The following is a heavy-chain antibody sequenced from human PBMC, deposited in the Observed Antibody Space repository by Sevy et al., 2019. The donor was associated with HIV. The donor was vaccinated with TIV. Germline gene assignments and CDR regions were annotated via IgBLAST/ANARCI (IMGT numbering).Heavy chain of an antibody. CDR2: LNWDSGSV. Sequence: GGSLRLSCAASGFTLDDFAMHWVRQVPGKGLEWVSGLNWDSGSVAYADSVKGRFTISRENAKNALFLQMNSLRAEDTALYYCAKDIGATGIAVVANWGQGIQVTVSS. CDR1: GFTLDDFA. CDR3: AKDIGATGIAVVAN. V-gene: IGHV3-9*01. D-gene: IGHD6-19*01. J-gene: IGHJ4*02.